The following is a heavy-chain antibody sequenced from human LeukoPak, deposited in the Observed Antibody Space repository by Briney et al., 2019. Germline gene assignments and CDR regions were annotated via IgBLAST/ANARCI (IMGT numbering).Heavy chain of an antibody. Sequence: GSLRLSCAASGFTFSSYSMNWVRQSPGKGLEWIGSIHYLGNAYYNPSLKSRVTIFVDTSKNQFSLKVTSVTAADTAVYFCARDDNMVTPHFDYWGQGALVTVSS. CDR1: GFTFSSYSMN. D-gene: IGHD4-23*01. J-gene: IGHJ4*02. V-gene: IGHV4-59*05. CDR3: ARDDNMVTPHFDY. CDR2: IHYLGNA.